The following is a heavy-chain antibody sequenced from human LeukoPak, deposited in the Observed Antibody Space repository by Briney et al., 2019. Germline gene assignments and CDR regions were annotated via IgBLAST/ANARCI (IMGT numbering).Heavy chain of an antibody. D-gene: IGHD6-19*01. CDR1: GFTFSIYA. V-gene: IGHV3-23*01. CDR2: TSGSGSST. J-gene: IGHJ4*02. CDR3: ARRTVAGEFY. Sequence: PGGSLRLSCAASGFTFSIYAMNWVRQAPGKGLEWASATSGSGSSTYYADSVKGRFTISSDNSKITPYLQMNSLSAHDSPVFCCARRTVAGEFYCGQGTLVTVSS.